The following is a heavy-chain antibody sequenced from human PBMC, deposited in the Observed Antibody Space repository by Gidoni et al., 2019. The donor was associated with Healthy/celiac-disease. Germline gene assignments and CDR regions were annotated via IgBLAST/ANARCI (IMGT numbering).Heavy chain of an antibody. CDR1: GFTFSSYA. V-gene: IGHV3-30-3*01. CDR2: ISYDGSNK. CDR3: ARPNHRLDIVVVVAATLPY. D-gene: IGHD2-15*01. J-gene: IGHJ4*02. Sequence: QVQLVESGGGVVQPGGSLRLSCAASGFTFSSYAMHWVRQAPGKGLEWVAVISYDGSNKYYADSVKGRFTISRDNSKNTLYLQRNSLRAEDTAVYYCARPNHRLDIVVVVAATLPYWGQGTLVTVSS.